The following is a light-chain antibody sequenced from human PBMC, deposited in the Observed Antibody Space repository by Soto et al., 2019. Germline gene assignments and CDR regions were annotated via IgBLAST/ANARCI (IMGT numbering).Light chain of an antibody. CDR2: SAS. J-gene: IGKJ5*01. V-gene: IGKV3-15*01. CDR1: QSISDT. Sequence: EIVITQSPTTPSVSPGGRATLSCRASQSISDTLAWYQQKPGQAPRLLIYSASRGATGFPARFSGSGSGTDFTLTISSLQSEDFAVYYCQQRSSWPPTFGQGTRLEIK. CDR3: QQRSSWPPT.